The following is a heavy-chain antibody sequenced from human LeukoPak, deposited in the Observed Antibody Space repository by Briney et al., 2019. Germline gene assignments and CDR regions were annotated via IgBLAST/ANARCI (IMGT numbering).Heavy chain of an antibody. Sequence: PSETLSLTCAVSGGSISSGGYSWSWIRQPPGKGLEWIGYIYHSGSTYYNPSLKSRVTISVDRSKNQFSLKLSSVTAADTAVYYYARDPGYFDLWGRGTLVTVSS. CDR1: GGSISSGGYS. CDR2: IYHSGST. CDR3: ARDPGYFDL. V-gene: IGHV4-30-2*01. J-gene: IGHJ2*01.